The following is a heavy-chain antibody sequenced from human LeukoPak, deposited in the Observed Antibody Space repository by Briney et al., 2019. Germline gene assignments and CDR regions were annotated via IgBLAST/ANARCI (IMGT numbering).Heavy chain of an antibody. D-gene: IGHD5-24*01. Sequence: GASVKVSCKASGYTFTSYGISWVRQAPGQGLEWMGWISPYKGDTKYGQKLQGRVTMTTDTSTSTAYMELRSLRSDDTAVYCCARVGERWLQSKYYYNGMDVWGQGTTVTVSS. V-gene: IGHV1-18*01. J-gene: IGHJ6*02. CDR1: GYTFTSYG. CDR2: ISPYKGDT. CDR3: ARVGERWLQSKYYYNGMDV.